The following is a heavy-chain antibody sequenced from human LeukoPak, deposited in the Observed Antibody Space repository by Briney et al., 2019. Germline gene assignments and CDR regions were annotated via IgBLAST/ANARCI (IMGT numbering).Heavy chain of an antibody. Sequence: SETLSLTCAVYGGSFSGYYWSWIRQPPGKGLEWIGEINHSGSTNYNPSLKSRVTISVDKSKNQFSLKLSSVTAADTAVYYCAGYNSSGYATFDILGQGTMVNVSS. D-gene: IGHD3-22*01. CDR1: GGSFSGYY. CDR2: INHSGST. J-gene: IGHJ3*02. V-gene: IGHV4-34*01. CDR3: AGYNSSGYATFDI.